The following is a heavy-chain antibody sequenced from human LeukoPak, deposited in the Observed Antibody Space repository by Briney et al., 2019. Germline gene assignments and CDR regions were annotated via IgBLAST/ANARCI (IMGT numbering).Heavy chain of an antibody. Sequence: ASVKVSCKASGYTFTSYDINWVRQATGQGLEWMGWMNPNSGNTGYAQKFQGRVTMTRNTSISTVYMELSGLRSEDTAVYYCASYLSGWPMKYWGQGTLVTVSS. D-gene: IGHD6-19*01. J-gene: IGHJ4*02. CDR1: GYTFTSYD. V-gene: IGHV1-8*01. CDR3: ASYLSGWPMKY. CDR2: MNPNSGNT.